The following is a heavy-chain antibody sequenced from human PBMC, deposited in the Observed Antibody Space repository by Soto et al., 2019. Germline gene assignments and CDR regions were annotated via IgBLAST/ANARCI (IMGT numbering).Heavy chain of an antibody. V-gene: IGHV5-51*01. D-gene: IGHD6-6*01. CDR2: IYPGDSDT. CDR1: GCKFASYG. J-gene: IGHJ4*02. CDR3: ARAGIAARARSFDY. Sequence: PGGSMRVSSRGAGCKFASYGGGWVRQIPGKGLEWMGIIYPGDSDTRYSPSFQGQVTISADKSISTAYLQWSSLKASDTAMYYCARAGIAARARSFDYWGQGTLVTVSS.